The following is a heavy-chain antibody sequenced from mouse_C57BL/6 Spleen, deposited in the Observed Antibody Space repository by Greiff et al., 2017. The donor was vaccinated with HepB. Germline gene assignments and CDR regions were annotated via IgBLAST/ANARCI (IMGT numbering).Heavy chain of an antibody. CDR1: GFNIKNTY. D-gene: IGHD2-4*01. V-gene: IGHV14-3*01. CDR3: ASPLYDYDEWFAY. Sequence: EVQLVESVAELVRPGASVKLSCTASGFNIKNTYMHWVKQRPEQGLEWIGRIDPANGNTKYAPKFQGKATITADTSSNTAYLQLSSLTSEDTAIYYCASPLYDYDEWFAYWGQGTLVTVSA. CDR2: IDPANGNT. J-gene: IGHJ3*01.